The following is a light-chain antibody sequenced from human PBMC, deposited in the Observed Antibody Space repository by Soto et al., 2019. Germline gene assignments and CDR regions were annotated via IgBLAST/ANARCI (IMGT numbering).Light chain of an antibody. J-gene: IGLJ1*01. CDR3: SSYTPSSTYV. CDR1: SSDVGNYNY. CDR2: AVS. V-gene: IGLV2-14*03. Sequence: QSVLTQPASVSGSPGQSITISCTGTSSDVGNYNYVSWYQQYPGKAPKLMIYAVSRRPSGVSNRFSGSESGNTASLTISGLQAEDEADYYCSSYTPSSTYVFGTGTKVTVL.